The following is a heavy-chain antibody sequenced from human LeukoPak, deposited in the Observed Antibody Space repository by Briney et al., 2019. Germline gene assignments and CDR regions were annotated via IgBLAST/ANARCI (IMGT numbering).Heavy chain of an antibody. J-gene: IGHJ4*02. V-gene: IGHV4-4*07. D-gene: IGHD3-10*01. CDR2: ISVSGST. Sequence: PSETLSLTCTVSGGSISSYYWSWIRQPAGEGLEWIGRISVSGSTNYNPSLKSRVTMSVDTSKNQFSLKLSSVTAADTAVYFCAREGGSGSPRMLDYWGQGTLVTVSS. CDR3: AREGGSGSPRMLDY. CDR1: GGSISSYY.